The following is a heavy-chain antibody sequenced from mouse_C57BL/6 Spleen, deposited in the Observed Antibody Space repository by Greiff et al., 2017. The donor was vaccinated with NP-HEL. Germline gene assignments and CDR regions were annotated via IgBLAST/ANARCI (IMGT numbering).Heavy chain of an antibody. V-gene: IGHV1-55*01. CDR3: ARGDYDYDEGFDY. D-gene: IGHD2-4*01. Sequence: VQLQQPGAELVKPGASVKMSCKASGYTFTSYWITWVKQRPGQGLEWIGDIYPGSGSTNYNEKFKSKATLTVDTSSSTAYMQLSSLTSEDSAVYYCARGDYDYDEGFDYWGQGTTLTVSS. CDR1: GYTFTSYW. CDR2: IYPGSGST. J-gene: IGHJ2*01.